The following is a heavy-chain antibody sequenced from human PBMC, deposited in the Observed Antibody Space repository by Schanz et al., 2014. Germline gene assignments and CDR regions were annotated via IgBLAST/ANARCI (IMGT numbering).Heavy chain of an antibody. CDR2: IIPIVDIT. V-gene: IGHV1-69*04. J-gene: IGHJ4*02. CDR1: GGTFTSYA. Sequence: QVRLVQSGAEVRKPGSSVRVSCKASGGTFTSYAFSWVRQAPGQGLEWMGRIIPIVDITNYAQKFLGRVTITADKSTSTAFLEVNSLRSEDTAMYYCARDYYDSSGYYYCDYWGQGTLVIVSS. D-gene: IGHD3-22*01. CDR3: ARDYYDSSGYYYCDY.